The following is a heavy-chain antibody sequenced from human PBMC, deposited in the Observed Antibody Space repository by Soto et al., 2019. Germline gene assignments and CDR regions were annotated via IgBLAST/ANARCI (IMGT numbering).Heavy chain of an antibody. CDR1: GYTFTSYS. CDR3: ARDLAVGWFDP. V-gene: IGHV1-18*01. CDR2: INVYNGNT. J-gene: IGHJ5*02. Sequence: QVQLVQSGAEVKKPGASVKVSCKTSGYTFTSYSISWVRQAPGQGLEWMGWINVYNGNTKYAQNLQGRVTMTTDTSTSTAYMELRRLRSDDTAVYYCARDLAVGWFDPWGQGTLVTFSS. D-gene: IGHD2-2*01.